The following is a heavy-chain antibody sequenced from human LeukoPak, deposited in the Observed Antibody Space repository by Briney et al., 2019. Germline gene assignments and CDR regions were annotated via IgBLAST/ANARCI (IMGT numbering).Heavy chain of an antibody. CDR1: GGTFSSYA. V-gene: IGHV1-46*01. J-gene: IGHJ6*02. D-gene: IGHD2-21*02. CDR2: INPSGGST. Sequence: ASVKVSCKASGGTFSSYAISWVRQAPGQGLEWMGIINPSGGSTSYAQKFQGRVTMTRDTSTSTVYMELSSLRSEDTAVYYCARDGGGVDCGGDCRQNYYYYYGMDVWGQGTTVTVSS. CDR3: ARDGGGVDCGGDCRQNYYYYYGMDV.